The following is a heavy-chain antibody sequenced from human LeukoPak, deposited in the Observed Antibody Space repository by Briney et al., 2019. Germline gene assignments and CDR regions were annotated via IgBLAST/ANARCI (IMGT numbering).Heavy chain of an antibody. V-gene: IGHV4-61*01. D-gene: IGHD7-27*01. J-gene: IGHJ4*02. CDR2: IYYSGST. CDR1: GGSVSSGSYY. CDR3: ARGSNWGGFDY. Sequence: SETLSLTSTLSGGSVSSGSYYWSWIRQPPGKGLEWIGYIYYSGSTNYNPSLKSRVTISVDTSKNQFSLKLSSVTAADTAVYYCARGSNWGGFDYWGQGTLVTVSS.